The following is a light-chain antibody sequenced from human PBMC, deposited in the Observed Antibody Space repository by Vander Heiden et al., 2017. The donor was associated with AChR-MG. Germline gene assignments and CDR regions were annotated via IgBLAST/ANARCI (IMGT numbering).Light chain of an antibody. J-gene: IGKJ1*01. Sequence: DIQMTQSPSSLSASVGDRVTITCRASQNITSYLNWYQQKPGKAPNLLIYGAFTLQSGVPSRFSGSGSGTDFTLTISSLQPEDFATYYCQQSDSTPRTFGQGTKVEIK. CDR3: QQSDSTPRT. CDR2: GAF. V-gene: IGKV1-39*01. CDR1: QNITSY.